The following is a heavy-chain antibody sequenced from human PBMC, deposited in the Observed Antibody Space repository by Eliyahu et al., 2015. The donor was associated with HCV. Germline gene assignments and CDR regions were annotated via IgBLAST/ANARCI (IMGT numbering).Heavy chain of an antibody. CDR1: GGSISSSDYY. V-gene: IGHV4-39*01. J-gene: IGHJ4*02. CDR3: ARQHLGPSRSDY. Sequence: QLQLQESGPGLVKASETLSLTCTVSGGSISSSDYYWGWIRQPPGKGLEWIGSIYYSGSTYYNPSLKSRVTISVDTSKNQFSLNLSSVTAADTAVYYCARQHLGPSRSDYWGQGTLVTVSS. D-gene: IGHD2-2*01. CDR2: IYYSGST.